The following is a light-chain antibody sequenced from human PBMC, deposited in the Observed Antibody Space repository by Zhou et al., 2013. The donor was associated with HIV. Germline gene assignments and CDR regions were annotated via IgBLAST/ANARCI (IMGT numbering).Light chain of an antibody. J-gene: IGKJ1*01. CDR3: QQYHTWPWT. Sequence: DVQMTQSPPSLSASVGDRVTITCRASQTIATYLNWYQQTPGRAPKVLVYKASSLESGVPSRFSGSGSGTEFTFTISSLQPDDLATYYCQQYHTWPWTFGQGTKVEVK. V-gene: IGKV1-5*03. CDR1: QTIATY. CDR2: KAS.